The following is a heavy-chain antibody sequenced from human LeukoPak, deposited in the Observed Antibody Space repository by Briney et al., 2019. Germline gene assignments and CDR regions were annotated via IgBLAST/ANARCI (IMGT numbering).Heavy chain of an antibody. V-gene: IGHV3-7*01. Sequence: GGSLRLSCAASGVTFSSLWMTRVRQAPGKGLEWVANINPDGSVKNYVDSMRGRFTISRDNAKNSLYLQMNSLRAEDTAVYYCARDRGYNSFDYWGQGTLVTVSS. CDR1: GVTFSSLW. CDR3: ARDRGYNSFDY. D-gene: IGHD3-10*01. CDR2: INPDGSVK. J-gene: IGHJ4*02.